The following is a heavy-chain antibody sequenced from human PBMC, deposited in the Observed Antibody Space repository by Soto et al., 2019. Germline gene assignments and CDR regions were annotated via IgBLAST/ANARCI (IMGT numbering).Heavy chain of an antibody. CDR3: ARGPEQYSSSWPFDY. CDR2: ISYDGSNK. V-gene: IGHV3-30-3*01. J-gene: IGHJ4*02. D-gene: IGHD6-13*01. CDR1: GFTFSSYA. Sequence: QVQLVESGGGVVQPGRSLRLSCAASGFTFSSYAMHCVRQAPGKGLEWVAVISYDGSNKYYADSVKGRFTISRDNSKNTLYLQMNSLRAEDTAVYYCARGPEQYSSSWPFDYWGQGTLVTVSS.